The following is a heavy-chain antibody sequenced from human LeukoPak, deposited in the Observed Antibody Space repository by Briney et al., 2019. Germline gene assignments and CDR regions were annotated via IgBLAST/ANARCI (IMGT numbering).Heavy chain of an antibody. CDR1: GFTFSSNY. J-gene: IGHJ6*03. V-gene: IGHV3-53*01. CDR3: ARDAQPTVRGVGVGLYYYYYYMDV. Sequence: GGSLRLSCAASGFTFSSNYMSWVRQAPGKGLEWVSVIYSGGSTYYADSVKGRFTISRDNSKNTLYLQMNSLRAEDSAVYYCARDAQPTVRGVGVGLYYYYYYMDVWGKGTTVTVSS. D-gene: IGHD3-10*01. CDR2: IYSGGST.